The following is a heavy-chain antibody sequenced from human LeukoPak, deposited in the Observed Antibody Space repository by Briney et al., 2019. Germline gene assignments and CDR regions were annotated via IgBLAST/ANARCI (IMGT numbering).Heavy chain of an antibody. D-gene: IGHD3-10*01. J-gene: IGHJ5*02. CDR1: GGSISDYY. V-gene: IGHV4-59*01. Sequence: SETLSLTCTVSGGSISDYYWTWIRQPPEKGLEWIGYIHSIGGTNYNPSLKGRVTISVDTSKNQFSLKLRSVTAADTAFYYCARGHDYYGSGRQSWFDPWGQGTLVTVSS. CDR3: ARGHDYYGSGRQSWFDP. CDR2: IHSIGGT.